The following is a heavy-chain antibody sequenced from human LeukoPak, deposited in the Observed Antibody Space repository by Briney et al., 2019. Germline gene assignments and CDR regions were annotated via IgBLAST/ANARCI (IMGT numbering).Heavy chain of an antibody. CDR1: GGSISSRSYY. J-gene: IGHJ4*02. Sequence: PSETLSLTCTVSGGSISSRSYYWGWIRQPPGQGLEWIGEVSLTGLTNYNPSLSSRVIMALDTSKNHLSLNLTSVTAADTAVYYCTRENGASPPFGYWGQGTLVTVPS. CDR3: TRENGASPPFGY. CDR2: VSLTGLT. V-gene: IGHV4-39*07. D-gene: IGHD2-8*01.